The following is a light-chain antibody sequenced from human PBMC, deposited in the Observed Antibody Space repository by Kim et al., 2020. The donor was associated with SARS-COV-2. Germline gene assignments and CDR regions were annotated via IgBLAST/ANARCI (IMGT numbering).Light chain of an antibody. CDR2: DVE. CDR1: RSAVGCYTF. CDR3: SSYTSIGTQVV. Sequence: QCITISCTGTRSAVGCYTFVSWYLLHPGNGPKLMFYDVEERPSGVSHRFSGSKSGYTASLTISVLQAADVTDYHFSSYTSIGTQVVFGGGTKLTVL. J-gene: IGLJ2*01. V-gene: IGLV2-14*03.